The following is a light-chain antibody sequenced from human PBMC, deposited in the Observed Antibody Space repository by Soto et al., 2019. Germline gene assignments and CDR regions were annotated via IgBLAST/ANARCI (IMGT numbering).Light chain of an antibody. CDR3: QQYDNLPIT. Sequence: DIQMTQSPSSLSASVGDRVTITCQASQDIRNYLNWYQQKPGKAPKLLIYDACNLETGVPSRFSGSGSGTDFTFTISSLQPDDIATYYCQQYDNLPITFGQGTRLEI. CDR2: DAC. CDR1: QDIRNY. V-gene: IGKV1-33*01. J-gene: IGKJ5*01.